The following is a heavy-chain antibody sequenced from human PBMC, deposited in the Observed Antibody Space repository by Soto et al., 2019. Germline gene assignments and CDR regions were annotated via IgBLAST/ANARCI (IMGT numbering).Heavy chain of an antibody. CDR2: ISGYNGNT. D-gene: IGHD2-21*01. J-gene: IGHJ6*02. V-gene: IGHV1-18*01. Sequence: QVVLEQSGGEVKKPGASVKVSCKASGYSFSGYSITWVRQAPGQGLEWMGRISGYNGNTNYARTLRGRLTLTTDTSTSTAYMELRSLTSDDTAVYYCARDVFCGGAPACRVMDVWGQGTTVTVTS. CDR3: ARDVFCGGAPACRVMDV. CDR1: GYSFSGYS.